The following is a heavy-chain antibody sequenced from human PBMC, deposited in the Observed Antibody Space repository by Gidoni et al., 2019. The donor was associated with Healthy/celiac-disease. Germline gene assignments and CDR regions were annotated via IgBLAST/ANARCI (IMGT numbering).Heavy chain of an antibody. CDR1: GGSVSSGSYY. J-gene: IGHJ4*02. D-gene: IGHD1-26*01. CDR2: IYYSGST. Sequence: QVQLQESGPGLVKPSETLSLTCTVSGGSVSSGSYYWRWIRQPPGKGLEWIGYIYYSGSTNYNPSLKSRVTISVDTSKNQFSLKLSSVTAADTAVYYCARAPTGSYYLMDYWGQGTLVTVSS. V-gene: IGHV4-61*01. CDR3: ARAPTGSYYLMDY.